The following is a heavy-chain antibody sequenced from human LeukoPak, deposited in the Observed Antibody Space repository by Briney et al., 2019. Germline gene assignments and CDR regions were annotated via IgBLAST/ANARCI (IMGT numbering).Heavy chain of an antibody. CDR3: TRDFRITYYYGSGSYYLDY. CDR1: GFTFSSYA. D-gene: IGHD3-10*01. CDR2: IKQDGSEK. Sequence: QPGGSLRLSCAASGFTFSSYAMSWVRQAPGKGLEWVANIKQDGSEKYYVDSVKGRFTISRDNAKNSLYLQMNSLRAEDTAVYYCTRDFRITYYYGSGSYYLDYWGQGTLVTVSS. V-gene: IGHV3-7*01. J-gene: IGHJ4*02.